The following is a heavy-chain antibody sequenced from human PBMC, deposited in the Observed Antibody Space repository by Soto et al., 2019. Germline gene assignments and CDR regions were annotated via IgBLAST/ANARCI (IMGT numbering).Heavy chain of an antibody. CDR2: INAGNGNT. D-gene: IGHD6-13*01. CDR1: GYTFTSYA. V-gene: IGHV1-3*01. CDR3: AREQQLNYYYYGMDV. Sequence: QVQLVQSGAEVKKPGASVKVSCKASGYTFTSYAMHWVRQAPGQRLEWMGWINAGNGNTKYSQKFQGRVTITRDTSASKAYMELSSLRSEDTAVYYCAREQQLNYYYYGMDVWGQGTTVTVSS. J-gene: IGHJ6*02.